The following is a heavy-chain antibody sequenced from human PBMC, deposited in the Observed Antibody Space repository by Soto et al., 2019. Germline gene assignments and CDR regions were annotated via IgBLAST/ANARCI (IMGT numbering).Heavy chain of an antibody. CDR1: GYTLTELS. V-gene: IGHV1-3*01. CDR3: ARGLMTTDY. Sequence: GASVKVSCTVSGYTLTELSMHWVRQAPGKRLEWMGWINAEDGNTKYSQKFRGRVTITRDTSASTAYMELSSLRSEDTAVYYCARGLMTTDYWGQGTLVTVSS. CDR2: INAEDGNT. J-gene: IGHJ4*02. D-gene: IGHD4-17*01.